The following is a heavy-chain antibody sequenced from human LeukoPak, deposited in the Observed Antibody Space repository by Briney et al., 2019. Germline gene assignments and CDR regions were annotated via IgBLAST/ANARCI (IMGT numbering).Heavy chain of an antibody. CDR1: GFTFSSYG. CDR2: ISYDGSNK. Sequence: PGRSLRLSCAASGFTFSSYGMHWVRQAPGKGLEWVAVISYDGSNKYYVDSVKGRFTISRDNSKNTLYLQMNSLRAEDTAVYYCARSYYDSSGYKQRGVFDYWGQGTLVTVSS. V-gene: IGHV3-30*03. D-gene: IGHD3-22*01. J-gene: IGHJ4*02. CDR3: ARSYYDSSGYKQRGVFDY.